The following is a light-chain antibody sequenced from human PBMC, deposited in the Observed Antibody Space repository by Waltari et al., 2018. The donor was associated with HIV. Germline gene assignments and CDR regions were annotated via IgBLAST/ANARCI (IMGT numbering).Light chain of an antibody. J-gene: IGKJ5*01. CDR1: QNIYNN. Sequence: DIQMTQSPSSLSASVGDRVTITCQANQNIYNNLNWYQQKPGKAPKLLIYDASNLETGVPSRFSGSGSGTDFSFTISSLQPEDIATYFCQQYDNLPITFGQGTRLDIK. CDR3: QQYDNLPIT. V-gene: IGKV1-33*01. CDR2: DAS.